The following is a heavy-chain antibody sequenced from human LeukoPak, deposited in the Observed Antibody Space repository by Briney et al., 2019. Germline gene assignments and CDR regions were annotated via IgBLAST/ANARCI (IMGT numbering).Heavy chain of an antibody. D-gene: IGHD3-10*01. J-gene: IGHJ5*01. CDR3: ARQDFGRFDS. Sequence: PSETLSLTCTVSGASISSYYWSWIRQPPGKGLEWIGYIYHSGSTNYNPSLKSRVTISVDTSKNQFSLKLNSVSAADTAVYYCARQDFGRFDSRGLGTLVTVSS. V-gene: IGHV4-59*08. CDR2: IYHSGST. CDR1: GASISSYY.